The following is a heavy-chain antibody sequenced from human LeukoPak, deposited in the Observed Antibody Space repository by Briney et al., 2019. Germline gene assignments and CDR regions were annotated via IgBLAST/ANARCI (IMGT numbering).Heavy chain of an antibody. CDR3: ARGHYYGSGSYGTFDP. D-gene: IGHD3-10*01. J-gene: IGHJ5*02. V-gene: IGHV3-33*01. CDR2: IWYDGSNK. CDR1: GFIFSSYG. Sequence: PGGSLRLSCAASGFIFSSYGMHWVRQAPGKGLEWVADIWYDGSNKYYADSVKGRFTISRDNSENTLYLQMNSLRAEDTAVYYCARGHYYGSGSYGTFDPWGQRTLVTVSS.